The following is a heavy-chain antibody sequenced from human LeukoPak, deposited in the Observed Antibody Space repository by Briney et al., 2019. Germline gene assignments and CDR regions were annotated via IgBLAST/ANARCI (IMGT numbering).Heavy chain of an antibody. Sequence: PSETLSLTCNVSGGSITSHSWNWIRQSPGKGLEWIGYSYYSGTTNYSPSLKSRVTISLDTSKNQISLKLTSVTAADTAVYYCARDRPHFDSRKADAFDIWGQGTMVTVSS. CDR2: SYYSGTT. V-gene: IGHV4-59*11. CDR3: ARDRPHFDSRKADAFDI. CDR1: GGSITSHS. D-gene: IGHD3-9*01. J-gene: IGHJ3*02.